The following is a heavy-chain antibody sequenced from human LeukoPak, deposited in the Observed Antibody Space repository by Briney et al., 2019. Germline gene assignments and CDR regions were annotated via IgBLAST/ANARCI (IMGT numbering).Heavy chain of an antibody. D-gene: IGHD3-22*01. Sequence: SQTLSLTCTVSGDSISSGDYYWSWIRQPPGKGLEWIGYIYYSGSTYYNPSLKSRVTTSVDTSKNQFSLKLSSVTAADTAVYYCARVNYDSSGYPVEVYYFDYWGQGTLVTVSS. V-gene: IGHV4-30-4*08. CDR2: IYYSGST. J-gene: IGHJ4*02. CDR3: ARVNYDSSGYPVEVYYFDY. CDR1: GDSISSGDYY.